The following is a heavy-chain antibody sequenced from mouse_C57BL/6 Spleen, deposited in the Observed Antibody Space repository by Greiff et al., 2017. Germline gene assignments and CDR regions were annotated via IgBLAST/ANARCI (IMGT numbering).Heavy chain of an antibody. V-gene: IGHV1-69*01. D-gene: IGHD2-5*01. CDR1: GYTFTSYW. Sequence: VQLQQSGAELVMPGASVKLSCKASGYTFTSYWMHWVKQRPGQGLEWIGEIDPSDTYTNYNQKFKGKSTLTVDKSSSTAYMQLSSLTSEDSAVYYCAREGGYSNYPFAYWGQGTLVTVSA. CDR2: IDPSDTYT. CDR3: AREGGYSNYPFAY. J-gene: IGHJ3*01.